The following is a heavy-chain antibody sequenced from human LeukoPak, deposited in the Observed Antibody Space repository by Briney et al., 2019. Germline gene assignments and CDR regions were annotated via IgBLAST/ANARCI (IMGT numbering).Heavy chain of an antibody. CDR2: IYTSGST. V-gene: IGHV4-4*09. Sequence: PSETLSLTCTVSGGSISSYYWSWIRQPPGKGLEWIGYIYTSGSTNYNPSLKSRVTISVDTSKNQFSLKLSSVTAADTAVYYCARLVSYGAPAFDYWGQGTQVTVSS. CDR1: GGSISSYY. J-gene: IGHJ4*02. CDR3: ARLVSYGAPAFDY. D-gene: IGHD5-18*01.